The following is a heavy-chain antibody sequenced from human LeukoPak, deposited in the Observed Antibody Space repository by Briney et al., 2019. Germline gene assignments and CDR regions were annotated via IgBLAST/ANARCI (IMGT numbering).Heavy chain of an antibody. V-gene: IGHV1-2*06. J-gene: IGHJ6*02. Sequence: GASVKVSCKASGYTFTGYYMHWVRQAPGQGLEWMGRINPNSGGTNYAQKFQGRVTMTRDTSISTAYMELSSLRSEDTAVYYCARAPRVVRGVILSYGMDVWGQGTTVTVSS. D-gene: IGHD3-10*01. CDR3: ARAPRVVRGVILSYGMDV. CDR1: GYTFTGYY. CDR2: INPNSGGT.